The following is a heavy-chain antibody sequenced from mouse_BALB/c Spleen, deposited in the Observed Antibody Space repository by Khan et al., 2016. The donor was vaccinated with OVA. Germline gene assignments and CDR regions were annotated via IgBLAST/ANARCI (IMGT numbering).Heavy chain of an antibody. CDR2: IYPGTNNT. Sequence: QVQLQQSGAELVRPGASVKLSCKTSGYIFTSYWIHWVKQRSGQGLEWIARIYPGTNNTYYNQKLKDKATLTADKSSSTVYMQLSSLQSDDSAVFFCAKEGALDYIDYWGQGTTLTVSS. CDR1: GYIFTSYW. J-gene: IGHJ2*01. V-gene: IGHV1S132*01. CDR3: AKEGALDYIDY.